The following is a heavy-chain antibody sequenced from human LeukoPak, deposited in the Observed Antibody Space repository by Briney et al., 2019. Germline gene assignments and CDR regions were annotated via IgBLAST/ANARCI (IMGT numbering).Heavy chain of an antibody. CDR3: ARNFNL. CDR2: ITISSSHI. Sequence: PGGSLRLSCAASGFSFSNAWMSWVRQAPGKGLEWVSTITISSSHIYYADSVRGRFTISRDNAKNSLYLQMNSLRTEDTAVYYCARNFNLWGQGTLVTVSS. V-gene: IGHV3-21*01. CDR1: GFSFSNAW. J-gene: IGHJ5*02.